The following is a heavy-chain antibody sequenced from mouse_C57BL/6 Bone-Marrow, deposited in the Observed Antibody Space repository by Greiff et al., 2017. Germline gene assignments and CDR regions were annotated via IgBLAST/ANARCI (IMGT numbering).Heavy chain of an antibody. V-gene: IGHV1-55*01. CDR1: GYTFTSSW. Sequence: QVQLQQPGAELVKPGASVKMSCKASGYTFTSSWITWVKQRPGQGLEWIGDIYPGSGSTNYNEKFKSKATLTVDTSSSTAYMQLSSLTSEDSAVYYCARDYYGSSYLYYFDYWGQGTTLTVSS. CDR2: IYPGSGST. J-gene: IGHJ2*01. CDR3: ARDYYGSSYLYYFDY. D-gene: IGHD1-1*01.